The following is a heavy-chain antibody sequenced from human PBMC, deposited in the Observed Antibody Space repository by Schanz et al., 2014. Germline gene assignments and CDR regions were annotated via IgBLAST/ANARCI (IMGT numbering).Heavy chain of an antibody. Sequence: EVQLVESGGGLVQPGGSLRLSCAASGFTFSDHYMDWVRQAPGKGLEWVGRVRNKNNRYTAEYAASVKGRFTISRDDSKTSLYLQMNSLKAEDTAMYCGARRASRSRSGWHFDSWGQGTLVTVSS. CDR2: VRNKNNRYTA. V-gene: IGHV3-72*01. CDR1: GFTFSDHY. J-gene: IGHJ4*02. CDR3: ARRASRSRSGWHFDS. D-gene: IGHD2-2*01.